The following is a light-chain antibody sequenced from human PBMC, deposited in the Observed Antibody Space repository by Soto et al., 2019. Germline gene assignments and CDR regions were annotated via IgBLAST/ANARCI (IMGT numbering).Light chain of an antibody. Sequence: QSALTQPRSVSGSPGQAVTISCTGTSSDVGGYIYVSWYQQPPGKAPKLMIYDVSERPSGVPDRFSGSKSGNTASLTISGLQAEDEGDYYCCSYAGSSMIFGGGTKLTVL. CDR1: SSDVGGYIY. CDR2: DVS. CDR3: CSYAGSSMI. J-gene: IGLJ2*01. V-gene: IGLV2-11*01.